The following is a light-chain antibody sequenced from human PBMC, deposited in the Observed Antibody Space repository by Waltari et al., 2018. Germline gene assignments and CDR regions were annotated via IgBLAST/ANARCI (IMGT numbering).Light chain of an antibody. CDR3: QAWESSTADVV. V-gene: IGLV3-1*01. J-gene: IGLJ2*01. Sequence: SYELTQPPSASASAGQTATITSSADRSGQKYTYWYQQKPGQSPLLVMYEDTKRTPGFPERFSGSTSGKTATLTISGIRGLDEADYYCQAWESSTADVVFGGGTKLTVL. CDR2: EDT. CDR1: RSGQKY.